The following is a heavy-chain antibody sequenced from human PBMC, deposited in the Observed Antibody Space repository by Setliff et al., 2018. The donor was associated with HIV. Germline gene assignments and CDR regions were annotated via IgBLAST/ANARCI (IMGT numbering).Heavy chain of an antibody. CDR3: ARHPVVPPTMPTFNVFDS. CDR1: GYSINSDYY. CDR2: VYGSGST. V-gene: IGHV4-38-2*01. J-gene: IGHJ5*01. D-gene: IGHD2-2*01. Sequence: PSETLSRTCSVSGYSINSDYYWGWIRQPPGKGLQWIGHVYGSGSTSYNPSLKNRVVISVDRSEERFSLKMTSTTATDTALYYGARHPVVPPTMPTFNVFDSWGRGILVTVSS.